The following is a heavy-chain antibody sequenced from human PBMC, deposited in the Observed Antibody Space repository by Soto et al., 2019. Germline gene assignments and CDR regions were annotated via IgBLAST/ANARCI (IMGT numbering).Heavy chain of an antibody. Sequence: GGSLRLSCAASGFSFSSYAMHWVRQAPGKGLEWLAVISYDGGNRYYADSVKDRFTISRDNSKNTLSLQMDSLRPEDTALYYCARAGRSSRGWYPGGDSWGQGTLVTVSS. CDR2: ISYDGGNR. D-gene: IGHD6-19*01. CDR3: ARAGRSSRGWYPGGDS. V-gene: IGHV3-30-3*01. J-gene: IGHJ5*01. CDR1: GFSFSSYA.